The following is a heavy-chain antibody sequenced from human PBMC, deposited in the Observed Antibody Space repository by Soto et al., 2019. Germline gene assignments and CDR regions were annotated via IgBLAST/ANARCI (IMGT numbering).Heavy chain of an antibody. Sequence: ASAKVSCKASVYTFTSYYIHWVRQAPGQGLEWMGLINPSGGNTNYAQNFQGRVTMTRDTSTSTVYMEMSSLRSEDTAVYYCAIPSVNFDYWGQGTLVTVSS. CDR1: VYTFTSYY. D-gene: IGHD4-17*01. CDR2: INPSGGNT. CDR3: AIPSVNFDY. V-gene: IGHV1-46*01. J-gene: IGHJ4*02.